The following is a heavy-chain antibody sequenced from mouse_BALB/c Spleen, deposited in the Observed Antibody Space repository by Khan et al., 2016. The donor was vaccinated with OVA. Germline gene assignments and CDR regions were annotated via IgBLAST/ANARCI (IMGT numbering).Heavy chain of an antibody. CDR2: IWAGGST. D-gene: IGHD3-3*01. Sequence: QVQLKESGPGLVAPSQSLSITCTVYGYSLTRYGVHWVRQPPGKGLEWLGLIWAGGSTNYNWALMSRLSISIDNSKSLVFLIMKSLHTDDTALYYCARSKYLARYWGQGTTLTVSS. CDR3: ARSKYLARY. CDR1: GYSLTRYG. J-gene: IGHJ2*01. V-gene: IGHV2-9*02.